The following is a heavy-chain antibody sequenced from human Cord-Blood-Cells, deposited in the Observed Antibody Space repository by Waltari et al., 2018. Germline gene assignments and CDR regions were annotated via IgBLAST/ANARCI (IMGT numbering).Heavy chain of an antibody. CDR2: IIPIFGTA. CDR1: GGTFSSYA. Sequence: QVQLVQSGAAVKKPGSSVKVSCQASGGTFSSYAISWVRQAPGQGLEWMGGIIPIFGTANYAQKFQGRVTITADESTSTAYMELSSLRSEDTAVYYCARGGLERQGDAFDIWGQGTMVTVSS. CDR3: ARGGLERQGDAFDI. J-gene: IGHJ3*02. V-gene: IGHV1-69*01. D-gene: IGHD1-1*01.